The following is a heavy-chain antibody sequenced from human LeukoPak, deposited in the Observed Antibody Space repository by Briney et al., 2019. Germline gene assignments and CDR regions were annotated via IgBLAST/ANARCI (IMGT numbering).Heavy chain of an antibody. CDR3: ARGRGSSTKHNTDY. V-gene: IGHV4-34*01. J-gene: IGHJ4*02. D-gene: IGHD2-2*01. Sequence: SETLSLTCAVYGGSFSGYYWSWIRQPPGKGLEWIGEINRSGSTNYNPSLKSRVTISVDTSKNQFSLKLSSVTAADTAVYYCARGRGSSTKHNTDYWGQGTLVTVSS. CDR2: INRSGST. CDR1: GGSFSGYY.